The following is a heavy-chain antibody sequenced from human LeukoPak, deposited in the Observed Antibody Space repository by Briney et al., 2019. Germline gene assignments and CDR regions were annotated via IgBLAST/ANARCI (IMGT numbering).Heavy chain of an antibody. J-gene: IGHJ3*02. D-gene: IGHD3-22*01. CDR1: GFTFSRYP. CDR3: ARDSLYYYDSSGYYPTGAFDI. V-gene: IGHV3-30-3*01. CDR2: ISYDGSDK. Sequence: PGRSLRLSCVVSGFTFSRYPMYWVRQAPGKGVEWVAVISYDGSDKYYADSVKGRFTISRDNSKNTLYLQMNSLRAEDTAVYYCARDSLYYYDSSGYYPTGAFDIWGQGTMVTVSS.